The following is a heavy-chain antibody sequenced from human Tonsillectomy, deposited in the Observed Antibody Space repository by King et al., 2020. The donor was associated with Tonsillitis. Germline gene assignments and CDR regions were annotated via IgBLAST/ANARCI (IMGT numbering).Heavy chain of an antibody. CDR1: GFTFSSYW. CDR3: ATFLDRGNSAYH. V-gene: IGHV3-74*01. J-gene: IGHJ5*02. D-gene: IGHD4-23*01. Sequence: VQLVESGGGLVQSGGSLRLSCAASGFTFSSYWMHWVRQAPGKGMVWVSRINSDGSSTSYADSVKGRFTISRDNTKNTLYMQMNSLRAEDTAVYYCATFLDRGNSAYHWGQGTLVTVTS. CDR2: INSDGSST.